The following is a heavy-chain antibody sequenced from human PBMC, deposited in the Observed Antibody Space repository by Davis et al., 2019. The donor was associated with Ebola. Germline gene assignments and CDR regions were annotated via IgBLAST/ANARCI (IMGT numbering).Heavy chain of an antibody. V-gene: IGHV5-51*01. CDR3: AKTSNVGYYYGMDV. D-gene: IGHD1-26*01. CDR1: GDSFSTHW. Sequence: GESLKISCQDSGDSFSTHWIGWVRQMPGKGLEWMGIIFTGDSDTRYSPSFQGQVTISADKSVSTAYLQWSSLKASDTAMYYCAKTSNVGYYYGMDVWGQGTTVTVSS. CDR2: IFTGDSDT. J-gene: IGHJ6*02.